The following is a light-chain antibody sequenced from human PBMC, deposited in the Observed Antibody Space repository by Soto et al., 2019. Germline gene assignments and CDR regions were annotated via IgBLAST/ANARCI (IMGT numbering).Light chain of an antibody. J-gene: IGKJ4*01. CDR3: LQYTSYPLT. CDR1: QGISSY. V-gene: IGKV1-9*01. CDR2: AAS. Sequence: IQLTQSPSSLSASVGARVTVTSRASQGISSYLAWYQQKAGKAPKLMIYAASTLQTGVPSRFSGSGSGTEFTLTISSLQPEDGATYYCLQYTSYPLTLGGGTKVDIK.